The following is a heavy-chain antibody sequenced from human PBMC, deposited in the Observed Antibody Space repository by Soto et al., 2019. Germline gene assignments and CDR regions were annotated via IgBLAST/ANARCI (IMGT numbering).Heavy chain of an antibody. CDR3: AREGTISLGYHGMDV. D-gene: IGHD2-15*01. CDR1: GYIFTTYY. V-gene: IGHV1-46*01. Sequence: QVQLAQSGAEVKEPGASLKVSCKASGYIFTTYYMHWVRQAPGQGLEWLGVINPSSGGTTYAQKCQGRVTMTRDTSTSTVDMELSSLRSEDTAIYYCAREGTISLGYHGMDVWGQGTTVTVSS. J-gene: IGHJ6*02. CDR2: INPSSGGT.